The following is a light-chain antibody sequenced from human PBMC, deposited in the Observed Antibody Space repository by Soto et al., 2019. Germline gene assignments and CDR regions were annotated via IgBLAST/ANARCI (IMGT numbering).Light chain of an antibody. V-gene: IGLV2-23*01. CDR2: KGT. Sequence: QSVLAQPASVSGSPGQSITISCTGTSSDVGAYNSVSWYQQHPHKAPQVIIYKGTQRPSGVSNRFSGSTSGNAASLTISGLQADDEADYFCCSSAPESTYVFGSGTKVNV. CDR1: SSDVGAYNS. J-gene: IGLJ1*01. CDR3: CSSAPESTYV.